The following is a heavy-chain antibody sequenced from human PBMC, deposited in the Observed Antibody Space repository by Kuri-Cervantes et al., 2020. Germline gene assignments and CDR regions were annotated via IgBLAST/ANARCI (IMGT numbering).Heavy chain of an antibody. Sequence: LSLTCAASGSTFSDYYMSWIRQAPGKGLEWVSYISSSGSTIYYADSVKGRFTISRDNAKNSLYLQMNSLRAEDTAVYYCARARWFGELFHQKSYGMDVWGQGTTVTVSS. D-gene: IGHD3-10*01. CDR1: GSTFSDYY. CDR3: ARARWFGELFHQKSYGMDV. CDR2: ISSSGSTI. V-gene: IGHV3-11*01. J-gene: IGHJ6*02.